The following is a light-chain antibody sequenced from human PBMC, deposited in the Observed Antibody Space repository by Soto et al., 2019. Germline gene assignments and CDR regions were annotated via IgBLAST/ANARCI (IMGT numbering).Light chain of an antibody. V-gene: IGLV2-14*01. CDR3: QSYGGSNWV. CDR1: SSDIGSYNY. CDR2: EVR. J-gene: IGLJ3*02. Sequence: QSALTQPASVSGSPGQSITISCTGTSSDIGSYNYVAWYQQFPGKTPKLIIYEVRNRPSGVSFRFSGSKSGNTASLTISGLQAEDEADYYCQSYGGSNWVFGGGTKLTVL.